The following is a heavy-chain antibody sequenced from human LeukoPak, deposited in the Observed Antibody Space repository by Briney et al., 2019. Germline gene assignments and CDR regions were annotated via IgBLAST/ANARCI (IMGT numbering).Heavy chain of an antibody. V-gene: IGHV3-30*04. Sequence: GGSLRVSCVASGCIFSDHAFHWVRQSPAKGLYRGALIGSDGTKQYYADSVQGRFTVSRENSKNTLFLQMNTVRADDTAVYFCARQMTSTRLFDSWGQGTLVTVSS. J-gene: IGHJ4*02. CDR2: IGSDGTKQ. CDR1: GCIFSDHA. D-gene: IGHD5/OR15-5a*01. CDR3: ARQMTSTRLFDS.